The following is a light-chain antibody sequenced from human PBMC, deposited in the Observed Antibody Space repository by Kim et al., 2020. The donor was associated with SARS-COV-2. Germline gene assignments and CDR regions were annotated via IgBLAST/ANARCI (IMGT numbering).Light chain of an antibody. V-gene: IGKV2-28*01. CDR2: MGS. CDR1: QSLLHSNGYNY. J-gene: IGKJ4*01. CDR3: MQALQEPT. Sequence: DIVMTQSPLSLPVTPGEPASISCRSSQSLLHSNGYNYLDWYLQKPGQSPQLLIYMGSNRASGVPDRFSGSGSGTDFTLKISRVEAGDVGVYYCMQALQEPTFGGGTKLEI.